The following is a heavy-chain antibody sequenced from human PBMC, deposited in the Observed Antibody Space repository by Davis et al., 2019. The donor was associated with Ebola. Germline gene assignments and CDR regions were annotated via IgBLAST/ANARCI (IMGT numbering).Heavy chain of an antibody. CDR3: AREYYYYYGMDV. CDR1: GGSISNHY. V-gene: IGHV4-59*11. J-gene: IGHJ6*02. CDR2: VYYSGYS. Sequence: MPSETLSLTCTISGGSISNHYWTWIRQPPGKGLEWIGNVYYSGYSQNNPSLKSRVTISVDTSENRFSLRLRSVTAADTAVYYCAREYYYYYGMDVWGQGTTVTVSS.